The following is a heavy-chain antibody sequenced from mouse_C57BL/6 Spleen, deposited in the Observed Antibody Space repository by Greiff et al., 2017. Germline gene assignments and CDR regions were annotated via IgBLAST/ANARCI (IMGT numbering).Heavy chain of an antibody. V-gene: IGHV1-64*01. D-gene: IGHD4-1*01. J-gene: IGHJ3*01. CDR3: ARAGNWDEFAY. CDR2: IHPNSGST. Sequence: VQLQQPGAELVKPGASVKLSCKASGYTFTSYWMHWVKQRPGQGLEWIGMIHPNSGSTNYNEKFKSKATLTVDKSSSTAYMQLSSLTSEDAAVYYCARAGNWDEFAYWGQGTLGTVSA. CDR1: GYTFTSYW.